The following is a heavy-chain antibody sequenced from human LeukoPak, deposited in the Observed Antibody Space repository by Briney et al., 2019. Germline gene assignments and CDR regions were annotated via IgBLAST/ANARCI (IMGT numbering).Heavy chain of an antibody. V-gene: IGHV4-31*03. J-gene: IGHJ5*02. D-gene: IGHD3-3*01. CDR1: GGSISRGGYY. Sequence: SETLSLTCTVSGGSISRGGYYWSWLRQHPGKGLEWIVYIYYSGSTYYNPSLKSRVTISVDTSKNQFSLRLSSVTTADTAVYYCARGGVDYDFWSGYYSGANWFDPWGQGTLVTVSS. CDR3: ARGGVDYDFWSGYYSGANWFDP. CDR2: IYYSGST.